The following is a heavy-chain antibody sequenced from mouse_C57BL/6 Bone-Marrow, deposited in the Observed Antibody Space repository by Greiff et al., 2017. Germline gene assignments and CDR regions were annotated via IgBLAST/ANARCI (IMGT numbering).Heavy chain of an antibody. CDR1: GFSLTSYG. Sequence: QVQLKESGPGLVQPSQSLSITCTVSGFSLTSYGVHWVRQSPGKGLEWLGVIWSGGSTDYNAAFISRLSISKDNSKSQVFFKMNSLQADDTAIYYCAEEVDLYYDGFGLAYWGQGTLVTVSA. V-gene: IGHV2-2*01. J-gene: IGHJ3*01. CDR2: IWSGGST. D-gene: IGHD2-4*01. CDR3: AEEVDLYYDGFGLAY.